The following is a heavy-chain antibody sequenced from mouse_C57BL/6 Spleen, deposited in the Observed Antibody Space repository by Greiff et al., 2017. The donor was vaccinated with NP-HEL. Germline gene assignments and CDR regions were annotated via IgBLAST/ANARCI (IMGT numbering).Heavy chain of an antibody. Sequence: VQLQQSGPELVKPGASVKISCKASGYTFTDYCMNWVKQSPGKSLEWIGDINPNNGGTSYNQKFKGKATLTVDKSSSTAYMQLRSLTSEDSAVYYCARRVLLLQFYAFDYWGQGASVTVSS. D-gene: IGHD1-1*01. CDR3: ARRVLLLQFYAFDY. V-gene: IGHV1-26*01. CDR2: INPNNGGT. J-gene: IGHJ4*01. CDR1: GYTFTDYC.